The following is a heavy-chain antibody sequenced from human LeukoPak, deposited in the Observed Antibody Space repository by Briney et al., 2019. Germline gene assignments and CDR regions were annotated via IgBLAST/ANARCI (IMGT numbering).Heavy chain of an antibody. CDR3: AREREMATIGDAFDI. Sequence: SVKVSCKASGYTFTGYDMHWVRQAPGQGLEGMGWINPNSGGTNYAQKFQGRVTMTSDTSISRAYMEVSRLRSDDTAVYYCAREREMATIGDAFDIWGQGTMVTVSS. V-gene: IGHV1-2*02. J-gene: IGHJ3*02. CDR2: INPNSGGT. D-gene: IGHD5-24*01. CDR1: GYTFTGYD.